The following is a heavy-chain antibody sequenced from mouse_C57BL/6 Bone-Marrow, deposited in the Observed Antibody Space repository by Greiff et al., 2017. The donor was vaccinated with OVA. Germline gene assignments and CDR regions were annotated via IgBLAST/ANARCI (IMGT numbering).Heavy chain of an antibody. CDR1: GYTFTSYW. CDR3: ARAGTTVVATDWYFDV. J-gene: IGHJ1*03. CDR2: IDPNSGGT. D-gene: IGHD1-1*01. Sequence: QVQLQQPGAELVKPGASVKLSCKASGYTFTSYWMHWVKQRLGRGLEWIGRIDPNSGGTKYNEKFKSKATLTVDKPSSTAYMQLSSLTSEDAAVYYCARAGTTVVATDWYFDVWGTGTTVTVSS. V-gene: IGHV1-72*01.